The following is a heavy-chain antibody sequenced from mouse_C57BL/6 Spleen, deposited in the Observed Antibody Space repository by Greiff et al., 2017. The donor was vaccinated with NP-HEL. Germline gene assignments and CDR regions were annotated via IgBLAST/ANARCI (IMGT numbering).Heavy chain of an antibody. J-gene: IGHJ4*01. Sequence: VQLQQSGPELVKPGASVKISCKASGYAFSSSWMNWVKQRPGKGLEWIGRIYPGDGDTNYNGKFKGKATLTADKSSSTAYMQLSSLTSEDSAVYFCAKVYPDYAMDYWGQGTSVTVSS. V-gene: IGHV1-82*01. CDR3: AKVYPDYAMDY. D-gene: IGHD2-1*01. CDR1: GYAFSSSW. CDR2: IYPGDGDT.